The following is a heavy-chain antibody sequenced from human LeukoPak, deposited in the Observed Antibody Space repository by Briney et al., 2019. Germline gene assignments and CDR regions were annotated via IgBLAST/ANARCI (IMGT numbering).Heavy chain of an antibody. V-gene: IGHV4-39*01. CDR2: IYYSGST. CDR3: ARMERRITIFGVVIDY. CDR1: GGSISSSSYY. D-gene: IGHD3-3*01. J-gene: IGHJ4*02. Sequence: SETLSLTCTVSGGSISSSSYYWGWIRQPPGKGLEWIGSIYYSGSTYYNPSLKSRVTISVDTSKNQFSLKLSSVTAADTAVYYCARMERRITIFGVVIDYWGQGTLVTVSS.